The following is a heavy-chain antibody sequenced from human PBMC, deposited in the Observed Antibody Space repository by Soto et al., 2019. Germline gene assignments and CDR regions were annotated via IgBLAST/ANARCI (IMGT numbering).Heavy chain of an antibody. J-gene: IGHJ4*02. CDR2: ISSSGTTT. V-gene: IGHV3-11*01. Sequence: LRLSCAASGFSLSDYYVSWIRQTPGEGLEWVSYISSSGTTTHYADSVKGRFTISKDNAKNSLYLQMNSLRAEDTAVYYCARVRGDSSGSYYFDYWGQGTLVTVSS. D-gene: IGHD3-22*01. CDR1: GFSLSDYY. CDR3: ARVRGDSSGSYYFDY.